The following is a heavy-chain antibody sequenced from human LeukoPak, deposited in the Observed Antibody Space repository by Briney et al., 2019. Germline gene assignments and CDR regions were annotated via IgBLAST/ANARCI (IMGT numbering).Heavy chain of an antibody. V-gene: IGHV1-2*02. Sequence: AASVKVSCKASGYTFTGYYMHWVRQAPGQGLEWMGWINPNSGGTNNAQKFQGRVTMTRDTSISTAYMELSRLRSDDTAVYYCARAGITRVQEYWGQGTLVTVSS. CDR3: ARAGITRVQEY. D-gene: IGHD3-10*01. CDR1: GYTFTGYY. J-gene: IGHJ4*02. CDR2: INPNSGGT.